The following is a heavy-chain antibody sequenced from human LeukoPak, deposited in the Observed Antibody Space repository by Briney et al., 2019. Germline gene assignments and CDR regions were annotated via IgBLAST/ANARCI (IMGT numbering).Heavy chain of an antibody. J-gene: IGHJ6*03. CDR2: IKSKTDGGTT. Sequence: PGGSLRLSCAASGFTFSNAWMSWVRQAPGKGLEWVGRIKSKTDGGTTDYAAPVKGRFTISRDDSKNTLYLQMNSLKTEDTAVYYCTTPFYCSSTSCYKYYYYYYMDVWGKGTTVTVSS. D-gene: IGHD2-2*02. V-gene: IGHV3-15*01. CDR3: TTPFYCSSTSCYKYYYYYYMDV. CDR1: GFTFSNAW.